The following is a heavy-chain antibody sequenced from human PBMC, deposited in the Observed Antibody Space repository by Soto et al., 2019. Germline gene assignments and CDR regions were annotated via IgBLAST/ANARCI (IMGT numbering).Heavy chain of an antibody. CDR2: ISDSGATT. V-gene: IGHV3-23*01. CDR1: GFPFGGNA. CDR3: AKEDPSPGSPDY. D-gene: IGHD5-12*01. J-gene: IGHJ4*02. Sequence: GGSVRLSCAASGFPFGGNAMSWVRQSPGKGLEWVSCISDSGATTYYADSVRGRFTISRDNSKNTLYLQMKSLRAEDSASYYCAKEDPSPGSPDYSGQGALVTVSS.